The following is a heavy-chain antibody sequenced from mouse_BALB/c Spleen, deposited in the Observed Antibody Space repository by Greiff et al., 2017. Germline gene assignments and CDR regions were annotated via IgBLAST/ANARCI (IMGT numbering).Heavy chain of an antibody. CDR1: GFTFSSYG. CDR2: INSNGGST. J-gene: IGHJ4*01. Sequence: EVMLVESGGGLVQPGGSLKLSCAASGFTFSSYGMSWVRQTPDKRLELVATINSNGGSTYYPDSVKGRSTISRDNAKNTLYLQMSSLKSEDTAMYYCARDHDYYAMDYWGQGTSVTVSS. CDR3: ARDHDYYAMDY. V-gene: IGHV5-6-3*01.